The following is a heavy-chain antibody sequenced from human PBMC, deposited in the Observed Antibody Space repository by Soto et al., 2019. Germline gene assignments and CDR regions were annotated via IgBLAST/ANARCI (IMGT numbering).Heavy chain of an antibody. J-gene: IGHJ4*02. Sequence: EVQLLESGGGLVQPGGSLRLSCAASGFTFSSFAMSWVRQAPGKGLEWVSAISGSGGSTYYADSVKGRFTISRDNSKNTLYLQRNIRRAEDTAVYYCAKDHEKDGVCYDYWGQGTLVTVSS. CDR2: ISGSGGST. D-gene: IGHD2-8*01. CDR3: AKDHEKDGVCYDY. V-gene: IGHV3-23*01. CDR1: GFTFSSFA.